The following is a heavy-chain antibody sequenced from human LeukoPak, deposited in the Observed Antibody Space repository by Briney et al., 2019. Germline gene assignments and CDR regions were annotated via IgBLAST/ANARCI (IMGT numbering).Heavy chain of an antibody. CDR3: ARLVPPGGGDCTGSNCHTVYYFDY. J-gene: IGHJ4*02. CDR2: IYYSGTT. V-gene: IGHV4-39*01. CDR1: GGSITSSSSY. Sequence: SETLSLTCPVSGGSITSSSSYWGWIRQPPGKGLEWIGTIYYSGTTYYNPSLKSRVTISIDAAENQFSLMLTSVTAADTAVYYCARLVPPGGGDCTGSNCHTVYYFDYWGQGTLVTVSS. D-gene: IGHD2-15*01.